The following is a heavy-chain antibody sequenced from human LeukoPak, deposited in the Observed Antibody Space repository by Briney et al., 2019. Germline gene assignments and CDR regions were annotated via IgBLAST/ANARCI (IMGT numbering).Heavy chain of an antibody. J-gene: IGHJ5*02. D-gene: IGHD1-14*01. CDR2: ISSSSGII. CDR1: GFTFSNYN. CDR3: APDFNQGFDP. Sequence: GGSLRLSCAASGFTFSNYNMNWVRQAPGKGLEWVSYISSSSGIIYYADSVKGRFTIPRDNAKNSLYLQMDSLRVEDTALYYCAPDFNQGFDPWGQGTLVTVSS. V-gene: IGHV3-48*04.